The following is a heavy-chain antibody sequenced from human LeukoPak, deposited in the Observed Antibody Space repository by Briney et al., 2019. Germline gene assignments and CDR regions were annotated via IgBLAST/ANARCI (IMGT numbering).Heavy chain of an antibody. CDR3: AGGYCSSTSCAAREDY. D-gene: IGHD2-2*01. CDR1: GLTFSDYY. CDR2: ISSSGSTI. Sequence: GGSLRLSCAASGLTFSDYYMSWIRQAPGKGLEWVSYISSSGSTIYYADSVKGRFTISRDNAKNSLYLQMNSLRAEDTAVYYCAGGYCSSTSCAAREDYWGQGTLVTVSS. J-gene: IGHJ4*02. V-gene: IGHV3-11*04.